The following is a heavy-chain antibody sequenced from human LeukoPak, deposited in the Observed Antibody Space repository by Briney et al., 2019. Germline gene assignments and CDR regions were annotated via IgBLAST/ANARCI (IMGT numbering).Heavy chain of an antibody. CDR1: GFTFSSYW. CDR3: AREGLYCSNNVCFRAAFDY. CDR2: ISGDESNT. J-gene: IGHJ4*02. Sequence: LTGGSLRLSCAASGFTFSSYWMHWVRQVPGKGPVWVSRISGDESNTAYADSVKGRFTISRDNAKNTLYLQINSLRAEDTAVYFCAREGLYCSNNVCFRAAFDYWGQGSLVTVSS. D-gene: IGHD2-8*01. V-gene: IGHV3-74*01.